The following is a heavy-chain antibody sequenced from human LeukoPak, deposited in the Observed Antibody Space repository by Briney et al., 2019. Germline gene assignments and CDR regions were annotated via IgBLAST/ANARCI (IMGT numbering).Heavy chain of an antibody. CDR1: GGSISSYY. J-gene: IGHJ4*02. V-gene: IGHV4-59*01. CDR2: IYYSGST. Sequence: SETLSLTCTVSGGSISSYYWNWIRQPPGKGLEWIGYIYYSGSTNYNPSLKTRVTISVDTSKNQFSLKLSSVTAADAAVYYCARGRSYFDYWGQGTLVTVSS. CDR3: ARGRSYFDY.